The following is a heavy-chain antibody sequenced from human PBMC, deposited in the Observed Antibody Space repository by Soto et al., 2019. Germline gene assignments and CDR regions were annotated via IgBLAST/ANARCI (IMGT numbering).Heavy chain of an antibody. CDR2: ISAYNGNT. CDR3: ARVWKLELHTYYGMDV. J-gene: IGHJ6*02. V-gene: IGHV1-18*04. CDR1: GYTFISYG. D-gene: IGHD1-7*01. Sequence: ASVKVSCKASGYTFISYGISWVRQAPGQGLEWMGWISAYNGNTNYAQKLQGRVTMTTDTSTSTAYMELRSLRSDDTAVYYCARVWKLELHTYYGMDVWGQGTTVTVSS.